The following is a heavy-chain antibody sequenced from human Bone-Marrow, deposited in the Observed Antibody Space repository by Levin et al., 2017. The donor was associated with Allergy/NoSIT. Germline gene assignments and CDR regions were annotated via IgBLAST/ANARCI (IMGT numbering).Heavy chain of an antibody. Sequence: PSETLSLTCTVSGDSIGSGVYYWSWIRQYPGKGLEWIGYIYYTGNTYYNPSLKGRVTISLDTSKNQFSLKLNSVTAADTAVYYCAKELAAIDYWGQGTLVTVSS. CDR3: AKELAAIDY. J-gene: IGHJ4*02. V-gene: IGHV4-31*03. CDR1: GDSIGSGVYY. D-gene: IGHD3-3*02. CDR2: IYYTGNT.